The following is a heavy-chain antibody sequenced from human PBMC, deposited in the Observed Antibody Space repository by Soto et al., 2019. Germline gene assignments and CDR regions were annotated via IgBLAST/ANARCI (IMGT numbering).Heavy chain of an antibody. CDR1: GYTFTNYY. V-gene: IGHV1-46*01. CDR2: INPIFGRT. CDR3: ATSRYSSSWRPYYYYYGMDV. J-gene: IGHJ6*02. D-gene: IGHD6-13*01. Sequence: ASVKVSCKASGYTFTNYYIHWLRQAPGQGLEWMGRINPIFGRTNYAQKFQDRVTITADKSTSTAYIELSSLRSEDTAVYYCATSRYSSSWRPYYYYYGMDVWGQGTTVTVSS.